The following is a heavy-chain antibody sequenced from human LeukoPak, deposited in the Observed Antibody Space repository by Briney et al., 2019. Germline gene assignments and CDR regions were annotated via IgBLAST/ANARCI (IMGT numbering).Heavy chain of an antibody. Sequence: GGSLRLSCAVSGITLSNYGMSWVRQASGKGLEWVAGISGSGGGTNYADSVKGRFTISRDNPKNTLYLQMNGLRAEDTAVYFCAKRGVVIRVILVGFHKEAYYFDSWGQGALVTVSS. V-gene: IGHV3-23*01. CDR2: ISGSGGGT. D-gene: IGHD3-22*01. CDR1: GITLSNYG. CDR3: AKRGVVIRVILVGFHKEAYYFDS. J-gene: IGHJ4*02.